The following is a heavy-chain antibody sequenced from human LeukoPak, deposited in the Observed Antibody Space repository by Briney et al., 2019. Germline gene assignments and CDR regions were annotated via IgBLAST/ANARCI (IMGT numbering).Heavy chain of an antibody. CDR1: GGSISSYY. J-gene: IGHJ3*02. V-gene: IGHV4-59*01. Sequence: SETLSLTCTVSGGSISSYYWSWIRQPPGKGLEWIGYIYYSGSTNYNPSLKSRVTISVDTSKNQFSLRLSSVTAADTAVYYCARHQFDSSGSHHDAFDIWGQGTMVTVSS. CDR3: ARHQFDSSGSHHDAFDI. CDR2: IYYSGST. D-gene: IGHD3-22*01.